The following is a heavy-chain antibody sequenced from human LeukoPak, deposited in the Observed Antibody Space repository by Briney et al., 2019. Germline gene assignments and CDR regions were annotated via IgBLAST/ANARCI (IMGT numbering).Heavy chain of an antibody. CDR1: GGSISSYY. CDR3: AREGGYDSSGYNNY. D-gene: IGHD3-22*01. CDR2: IYTSGST. J-gene: IGHJ4*02. Sequence: SETPSLTCTVSGGSISSYYWSWIRQPAGKGLEWIGRIYTSGSTNYNPSLKSRVTMSVDTSKNQFSLKLSSVTAADTAVYYCAREGGYDSSGYNNYWGQGTLVTVSS. V-gene: IGHV4-4*07.